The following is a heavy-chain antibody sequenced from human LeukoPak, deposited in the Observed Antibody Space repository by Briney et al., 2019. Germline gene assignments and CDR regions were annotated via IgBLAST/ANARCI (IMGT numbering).Heavy chain of an antibody. CDR3: AREDYYDNAFDI. CDR1: GYTFTGYY. D-gene: IGHD3-22*01. Sequence: ASVKVSCKASGYTFTGYYMHWVRQAPGQGLEWMGWINPKSGGTNYAQKFQGRVTMTRDTSISTAYMELSRLRSDDTAVYYCAREDYYDNAFDIWGQGTMVTVSS. J-gene: IGHJ3*02. V-gene: IGHV1-2*02. CDR2: INPKSGGT.